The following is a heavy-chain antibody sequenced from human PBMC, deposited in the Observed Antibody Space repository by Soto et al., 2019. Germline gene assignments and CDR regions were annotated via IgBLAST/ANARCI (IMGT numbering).Heavy chain of an antibody. CDR1: GYTFTSYA. CDR2: INAGNGNT. Sequence: ASVKVSCKASGYTFTSYAMHWVRQSPGQRLEWMGWINAGNGNTKYSQKFQGRVTITRDTSASTAYTELSSLRSEDTAVYYCARESYYDILTGPFDYWGQGTLVTVSS. V-gene: IGHV1-3*01. CDR3: ARESYYDILTGPFDY. J-gene: IGHJ4*02. D-gene: IGHD3-9*01.